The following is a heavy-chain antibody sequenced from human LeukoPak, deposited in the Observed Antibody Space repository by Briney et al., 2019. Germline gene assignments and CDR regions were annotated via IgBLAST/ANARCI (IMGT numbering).Heavy chain of an antibody. CDR3: AKSEANCGGDCYPDAFDI. V-gene: IGHV3-23*01. J-gene: IGHJ3*02. D-gene: IGHD2-21*02. CDR2: ISASGGST. CDR1: GFTFGSYA. Sequence: GGSLRLSCAASGFTFGSYAMSWVRQAPGKGLEWVSAISASGGSTDYADSVKGRFTISRDNSMDTLYLQMNSLRAEDTAVYYCAKSEANCGGDCYPDAFDIWGQGTMVTVSS.